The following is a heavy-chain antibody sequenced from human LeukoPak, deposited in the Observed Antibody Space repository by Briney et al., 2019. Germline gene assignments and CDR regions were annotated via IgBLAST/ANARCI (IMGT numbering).Heavy chain of an antibody. V-gene: IGHV5-51*01. J-gene: IGHJ4*02. Sequence: AESLKISCKGSAYSSTSYWIGWVRQMPGKSLEWMGIIYPGDSDTNYSPSLQSQVTISADTSMNTAYLQRSTLTAADTAVYYCAAAAGGYYYLDYWGQGTLVTVSS. D-gene: IGHD3-22*01. CDR1: AYSSTSYW. CDR2: IYPGDSDT. CDR3: AAAAGGYYYLDY.